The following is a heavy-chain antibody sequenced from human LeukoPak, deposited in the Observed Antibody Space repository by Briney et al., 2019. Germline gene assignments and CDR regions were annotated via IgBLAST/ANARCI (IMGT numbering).Heavy chain of an antibody. V-gene: IGHV3-23*01. J-gene: IGHJ3*02. D-gene: IGHD2-2*03. Sequence: GGSLRLSCAASGFTFSSYAMSWVRQAPGKGLEWVSAISGSGGSTYYADSVKGRFTISRDNSKNTLYLQMNGLRAEGTAVYYCAKSLDIVVVPAAYKGDAFDIWGQGTMVTVSS. CDR3: AKSLDIVVVPAAYKGDAFDI. CDR1: GFTFSSYA. CDR2: ISGSGGST.